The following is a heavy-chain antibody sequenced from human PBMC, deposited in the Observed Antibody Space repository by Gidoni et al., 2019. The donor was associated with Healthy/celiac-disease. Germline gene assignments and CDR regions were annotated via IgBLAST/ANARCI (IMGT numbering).Heavy chain of an antibody. Sequence: EVQLVQSGAEVKKPGESLRISCKGSGYSFTSYWISWVRQMPGKGLEWRGRIDPSDSYTNYRPSFQGHVTISADKSISTAYLQWSSLKASDTAMYYCARHFAGIAAPADWGQGTLVTVSS. D-gene: IGHD6-13*01. CDR1: GYSFTSYW. CDR3: ARHFAGIAAPAD. CDR2: IDPSDSYT. V-gene: IGHV5-10-1*01. J-gene: IGHJ4*02.